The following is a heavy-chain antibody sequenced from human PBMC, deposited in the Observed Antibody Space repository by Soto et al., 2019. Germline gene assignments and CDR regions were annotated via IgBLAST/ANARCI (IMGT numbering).Heavy chain of an antibody. Sequence: QVQLQESGPGLVKPSQTLSLTCTVSGGSISSGGYYWSWIRQHPGKGLEGIGYIYYSGTTYYNPSLRSRVTISVETSKNQFSLKLSSVTAADTAVYYCASADGWGSTISGDFDYWGQGTLVTVSS. V-gene: IGHV4-31*03. CDR2: IYYSGTT. J-gene: IGHJ4*02. CDR1: GGSISSGGYY. D-gene: IGHD3-16*01. CDR3: ASADGWGSTISGDFDY.